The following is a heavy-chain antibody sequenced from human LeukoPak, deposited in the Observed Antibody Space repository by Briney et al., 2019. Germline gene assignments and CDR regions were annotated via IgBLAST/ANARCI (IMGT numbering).Heavy chain of an antibody. V-gene: IGHV3-21*01. Sequence: SGGSLRLSCAASGFTFSSYGMNWVRQAPGKGLEWVSSISTTSSNKYYADSVKGRFTISRDNAKNSLYLQMNSLRVEDAAVYYCARDRIIYGDYGDAFDIWGQGTMVTVSS. CDR2: ISTTSSNK. J-gene: IGHJ3*02. CDR3: ARDRIIYGDYGDAFDI. D-gene: IGHD4-17*01. CDR1: GFTFSSYG.